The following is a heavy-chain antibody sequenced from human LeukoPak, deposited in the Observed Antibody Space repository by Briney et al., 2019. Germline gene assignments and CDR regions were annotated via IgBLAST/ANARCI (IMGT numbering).Heavy chain of an antibody. CDR2: INPNSGGT. J-gene: IGHJ4*02. Sequence: ASVKVSCKASGYTFTGYYMHWVRQAPGQGLEWMGWINPNSGGTNYAQKFQGKVTMTRDTSISTAYMELSRLRSDDTAVYYCARAVRSSGSVDYWGQGTLVTVSS. CDR1: GYTFTGYY. CDR3: ARAVRSSGSVDY. V-gene: IGHV1-2*02. D-gene: IGHD6-19*01.